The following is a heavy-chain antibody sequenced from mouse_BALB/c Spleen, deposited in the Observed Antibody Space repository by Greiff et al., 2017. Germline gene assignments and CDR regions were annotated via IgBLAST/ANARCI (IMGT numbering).Heavy chain of an antibody. V-gene: IGHV5-6-4*01. D-gene: IGHD4-1*01. J-gene: IGHJ4*01. CDR2: ISSGGSYT. CDR3: TREELGRDYAMDY. Sequence: EVKLVESGGGLVKPGGSLKLSCAASGFTFSSYTMSWVRQTPEKRLEWVATISSGGSYTYYPDSVKGRFTISRDNAKNTLYLQMSSLKSEDTAMYYCTREELGRDYAMDYWGQGTSVTVSS. CDR1: GFTFSSYT.